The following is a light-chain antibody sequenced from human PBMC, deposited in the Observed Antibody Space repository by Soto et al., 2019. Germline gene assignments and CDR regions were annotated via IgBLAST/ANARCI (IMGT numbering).Light chain of an antibody. J-gene: IGKJ4*01. CDR1: QSVSSVY. Sequence: EIVSTQSPGTLSLSPGERATLSCRASQSVSSVYLAWYQQKPGQAPRLLIYGPATRATGIPDRFSASGSGTDFTLTISRLEPEDFAVYYCQQYGGSVTFGGGTKVEIK. CDR3: QQYGGSVT. CDR2: GPA. V-gene: IGKV3-20*01.